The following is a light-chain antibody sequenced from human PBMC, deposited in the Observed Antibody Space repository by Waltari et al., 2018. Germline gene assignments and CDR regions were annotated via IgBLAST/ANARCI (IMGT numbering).Light chain of an antibody. CDR1: QSITKY. Sequence: DIQMTQSPASLSASVGETVTITCRASQSITKYLNWYQQKAVEVPKLLMFTVSTLQRGVSSRFSGRGSGTNFTLTITSLQREDFATYHCQQTHTTPYTFGQGTKLEI. CDR2: TVS. J-gene: IGKJ2*01. V-gene: IGKV1-39*01. CDR3: QQTHTTPYT.